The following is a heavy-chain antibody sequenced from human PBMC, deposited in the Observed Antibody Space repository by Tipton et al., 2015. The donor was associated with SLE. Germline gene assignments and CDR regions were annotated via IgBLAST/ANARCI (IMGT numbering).Heavy chain of an antibody. CDR2: INHSGST. V-gene: IGHV4-34*01. CDR3: ARGRSSSWYDYYYYYGMDV. J-gene: IGHJ6*02. CDR1: GGSFNGYY. D-gene: IGHD6-13*01. Sequence: TLSFTCAVYGGSFNGYYWSWIRQPPGKGLEWIGEINHSGSTNYNPSLKSRVTLSLDTSKNQFSLKLSSVTAADTAVYYCARGRSSSWYDYYYYYGMDVWGQGTTVTVSS.